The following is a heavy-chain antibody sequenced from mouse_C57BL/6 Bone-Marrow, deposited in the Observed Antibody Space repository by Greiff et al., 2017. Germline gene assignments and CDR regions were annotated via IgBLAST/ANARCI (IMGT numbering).Heavy chain of an antibody. CDR2: IFPGSGST. CDR1: GYTFTDYY. D-gene: IGHD2-4*01. V-gene: IGHV1-75*01. Sequence: VQLVESGPELVKPGASVKISCKASGYTFTDYYINWVKQRPGQGLEWIGWIFPGSGSTYYNEKFKGKATLTVDKSSSTAYMLLSSLTSEDSAVYFCARSGDYDGYYFDYWGQGTTLTVSS. J-gene: IGHJ2*01. CDR3: ARSGDYDGYYFDY.